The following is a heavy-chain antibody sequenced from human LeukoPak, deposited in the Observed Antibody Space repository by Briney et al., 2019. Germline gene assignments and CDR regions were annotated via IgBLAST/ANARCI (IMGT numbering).Heavy chain of an antibody. CDR2: IYYRGRT. D-gene: IGHD6-13*01. CDR1: GGSISSYY. CDR3: ARGFIAAADDAFDI. Sequence: SETLSLTCTVSGGSISSYYWTWIRQPPGKGLEWIGYIYYRGRTNYNPSLKSRATISVDTSKNQFSLKLTSVTAADTAFYYCARGFIAAADDAFDIWGQGTMVTVS. V-gene: IGHV4-59*01. J-gene: IGHJ3*02.